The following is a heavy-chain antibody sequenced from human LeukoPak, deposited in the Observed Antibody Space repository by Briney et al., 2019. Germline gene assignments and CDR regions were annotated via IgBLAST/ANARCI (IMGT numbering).Heavy chain of an antibody. Sequence: SETLSLTCTVSGGSISSGSYYWSWIRQPAGKGLEWIGRIYTSGSTNYNPSLKSRVTISVDTSKNQFSLKLSSVTAADTAVYYCARGGEELWFGELSYDYWGQGTLVTVSS. V-gene: IGHV4-61*02. CDR1: GGSISSGSYY. J-gene: IGHJ4*02. CDR2: IYTSGST. CDR3: ARGGEELWFGELSYDY. D-gene: IGHD3-10*01.